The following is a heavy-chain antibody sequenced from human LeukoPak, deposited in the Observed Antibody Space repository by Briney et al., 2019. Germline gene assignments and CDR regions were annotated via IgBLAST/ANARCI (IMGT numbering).Heavy chain of an antibody. V-gene: IGHV1-46*01. J-gene: IGHJ4*02. D-gene: IGHD6-13*01. CDR3: ARWRGYSSGWSGPFDD. Sequence: GASVKVSCKASRYTVTNYYMHWVRQAPGQGLEWMGIINPSGAGTGYAQNFQGRVTMTRDTSINTGYMELRSLTSDATAVYYCARWRGYSSGWSGPFDDWGQGTLVTVSS. CDR2: INPSGAGT. CDR1: RYTVTNYY.